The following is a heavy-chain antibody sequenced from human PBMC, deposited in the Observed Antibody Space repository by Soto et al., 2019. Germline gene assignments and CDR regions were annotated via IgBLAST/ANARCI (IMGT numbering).Heavy chain of an antibody. V-gene: IGHV3-30*18. Sequence: QVQLVESGGGVVQPGRSLRLSCAASGFTFSTYGMHWVRQAPGKGLEWVAVISYDGSKKYYAGSVKGRFTISRDNSKNTLYLQMSSLRAEDTAVYYCAKGFSYSVIDYWGQGTLVTVSS. J-gene: IGHJ4*02. D-gene: IGHD5-18*01. CDR2: ISYDGSKK. CDR1: GFTFSTYG. CDR3: AKGFSYSVIDY.